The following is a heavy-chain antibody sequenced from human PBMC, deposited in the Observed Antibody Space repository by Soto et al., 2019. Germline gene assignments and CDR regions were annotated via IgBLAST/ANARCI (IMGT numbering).Heavy chain of an antibody. J-gene: IGHJ4*02. Sequence: QVQLVQSGAEVKKPGASVKVSCRASGYSFTAYYMYWVRQAPGKGLEWMGWINLNSGGTNYAQNFQGRITMTRDTSISTAYLELSRLRSDDTAVYYCARGNNWNTLDYWCQGTLVTVST. CDR1: GYSFTAYY. D-gene: IGHD1-20*01. V-gene: IGHV1-2*02. CDR2: INLNSGGT. CDR3: ARGNNWNTLDY.